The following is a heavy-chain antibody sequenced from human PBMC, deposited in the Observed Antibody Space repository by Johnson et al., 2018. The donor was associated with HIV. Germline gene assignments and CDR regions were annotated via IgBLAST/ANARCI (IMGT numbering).Heavy chain of an antibody. CDR2: ISWNSGSI. J-gene: IGHJ3*02. Sequence: QPGRSLRLSCAASGFSFDDYAMHWVRQAPGKGLEWVSGISWNSGSIGYADSVKGRFTISRDNAKNSLYLQMNSLRAEDTALYYCAKDWSSSPPGAFDIWGQGTMVTVSS. V-gene: IGHV3-9*01. CDR1: GFSFDDYA. D-gene: IGHD6-6*01. CDR3: AKDWSSSPPGAFDI.